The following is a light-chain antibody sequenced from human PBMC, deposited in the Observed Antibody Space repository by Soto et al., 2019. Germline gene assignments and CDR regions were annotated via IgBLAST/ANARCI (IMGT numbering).Light chain of an antibody. CDR3: SSYRRGSTYV. V-gene: IGLV2-14*01. CDR1: SSDIGGFNY. Sequence: QSALTQPASVSGSPGQSITVSCTGTSSDIGGFNYVSWYQQHPGKAPRLMLYDVTNRPSGVSNRVSGSKSGNTSSLTISGLRAEDEADYYCSSYRRGSTYVFGTGTELTVL. J-gene: IGLJ1*01. CDR2: DVT.